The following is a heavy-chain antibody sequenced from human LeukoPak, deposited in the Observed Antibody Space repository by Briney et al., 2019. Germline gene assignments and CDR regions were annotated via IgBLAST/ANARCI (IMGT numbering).Heavy chain of an antibody. CDR2: IYYSGST. D-gene: IGHD2-15*01. Sequence: SETLSLTCTVSGGSISSGGYYWSWIRQHPGKGLEWIGYIYYSGSTYYNPSPKSRVTISVDTSKNQFSLKLSSVTAADTAVYYCARDDYSNSWFDPWGQGTLVTVSS. CDR1: GGSISSGGYY. CDR3: ARDDYSNSWFDP. V-gene: IGHV4-31*03. J-gene: IGHJ5*02.